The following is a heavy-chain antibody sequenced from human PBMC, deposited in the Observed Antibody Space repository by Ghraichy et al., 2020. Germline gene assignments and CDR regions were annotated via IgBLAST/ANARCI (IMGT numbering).Heavy chain of an antibody. CDR3: ARSYYDFWSGYYTGSADYYYMDV. V-gene: IGHV4-4*07. J-gene: IGHJ6*03. CDR1: GGPISSYY. CDR2: IYTSGST. Sequence: SQTLSLTCTVSGGPISSYYWSWIRQPAGKGLEWIGRIYTSGSTNYNPSLKSRVTMSVDTSKNQFSLKLSSVTAADTAVYYCARSYYDFWSGYYTGSADYYYMDVWGKGTTVTVSS. D-gene: IGHD3-3*01.